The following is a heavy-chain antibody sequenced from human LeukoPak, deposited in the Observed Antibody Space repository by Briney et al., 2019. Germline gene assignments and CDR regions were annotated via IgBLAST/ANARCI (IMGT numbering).Heavy chain of an antibody. CDR3: AKESSDFWSGYNGLFDY. D-gene: IGHD3-3*01. V-gene: IGHV3-23*01. CDR2: VDGGGGGT. J-gene: IGHJ4*02. CDR1: GFTLSSYA. Sequence: GGSLRLSCAASGFTLSSYAMTWVRQAPGRGLEWVSSVDGGGGGTYYADSVKGRFTISRDNSKNTLYLQMNSLRAEDTAVYYCAKESSDFWSGYNGLFDYWGQGTLVTVSS.